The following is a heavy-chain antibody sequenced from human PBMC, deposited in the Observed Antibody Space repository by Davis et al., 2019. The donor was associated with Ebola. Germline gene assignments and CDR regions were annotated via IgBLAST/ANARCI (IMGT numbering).Heavy chain of an antibody. D-gene: IGHD2-15*01. CDR1: GFTFSSYS. CDR3: AREDVVVVAATPVYYYGMDV. J-gene: IGHJ6*02. V-gene: IGHV3-21*01. Sequence: GESLKISCAASGFTFSSYSMNWVRQAPGKGLEWVSSISSSSSYIYYADSVKGRFTISRDNVKNSLYLQMNSLRAEDTAVYYCAREDVVVVAATPVYYYGMDVWGQGTTVTVSS. CDR2: ISSSSSYI.